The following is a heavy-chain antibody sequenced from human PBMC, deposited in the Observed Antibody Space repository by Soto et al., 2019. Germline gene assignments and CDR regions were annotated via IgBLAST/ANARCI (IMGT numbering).Heavy chain of an antibody. CDR3: ARVGREDWLDP. D-gene: IGHD3-3*01. Sequence: ESLKISCTVSGYSFSTSWMGWVRQLPGKGLEWMGIIYPGDSDSRYGPSFEGQVTISADKSISTAYLQWSSLKASDTAMYYCARVGREDWLDPCGQGTLVTVSS. V-gene: IGHV5-51*01. CDR2: IYPGDSDS. J-gene: IGHJ5*02. CDR1: GYSFSTSW.